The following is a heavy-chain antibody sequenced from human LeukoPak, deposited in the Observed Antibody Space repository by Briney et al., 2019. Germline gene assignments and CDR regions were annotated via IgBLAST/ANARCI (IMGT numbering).Heavy chain of an antibody. D-gene: IGHD3-22*01. Sequence: GGSLRLSCATSGFTFSAYWMSWVRQAPGKGLEWVANIKQDGSEKYYVDSVKGRFTISRDNAKNSLYLQMSSLRAEDTAVYYCAREFRTYYYDSSGPLGYWGQGTLVTVSS. J-gene: IGHJ4*02. V-gene: IGHV3-7*01. CDR1: GFTFSAYW. CDR2: IKQDGSEK. CDR3: AREFRTYYYDSSGPLGY.